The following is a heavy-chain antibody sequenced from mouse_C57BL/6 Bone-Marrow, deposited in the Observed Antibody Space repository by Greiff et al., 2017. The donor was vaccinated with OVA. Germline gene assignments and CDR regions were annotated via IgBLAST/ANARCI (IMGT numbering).Heavy chain of an antibody. Sequence: EVKLVESGGGLVQPGGSLSLSCAASGFTFTDYYMSWVRQPPGRALEWLGFIRNKANGYTTEYSASVKGRFTISRDNAQSILYLQMNALISEDSATYYCARSYYGNRGFTYWGQGTLVTVSA. CDR2: IRNKANGYTT. D-gene: IGHD2-10*01. CDR3: ARSYYGNRGFTY. CDR1: GFTFTDYY. J-gene: IGHJ3*01. V-gene: IGHV7-3*01.